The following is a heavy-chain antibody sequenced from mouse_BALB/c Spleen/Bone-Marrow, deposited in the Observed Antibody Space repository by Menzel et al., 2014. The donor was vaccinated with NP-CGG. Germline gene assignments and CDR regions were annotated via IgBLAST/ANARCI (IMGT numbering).Heavy chain of an antibody. D-gene: IGHD2-14*01. CDR1: GYTFTDYT. CDR2: INPNIGGT. J-gene: IGHJ2*01. Sequence: VQLKESGPELVKPGASVKISCKTSGYTFTDYTMHWVKQSHGKSLEWIGHINPNIGGTNYNQKFKGKATLTLDKSSRTAYMELRSLTSEDSAVYYCTRSRYGDYWGQCTTLTVSS. V-gene: IGHV1-18*01. CDR3: TRSRYGDY.